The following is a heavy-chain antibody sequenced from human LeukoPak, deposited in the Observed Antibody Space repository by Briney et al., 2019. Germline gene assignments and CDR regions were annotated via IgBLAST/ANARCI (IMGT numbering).Heavy chain of an antibody. CDR1: GFTFSSYW. V-gene: IGHV3-30*03. J-gene: IGHJ4*02. Sequence: GGSLRLSCAASGFTFSSYWMSWVRQAPGKGLEWVAVISYDGSNKYYADSVKGRFTIPRDNSKNTLYLQMNSLRAEDTAVYYCARGAIIIAVAGYYFDYWGQGTLVTVSS. CDR2: ISYDGSNK. CDR3: ARGAIIIAVAGYYFDY. D-gene: IGHD6-19*01.